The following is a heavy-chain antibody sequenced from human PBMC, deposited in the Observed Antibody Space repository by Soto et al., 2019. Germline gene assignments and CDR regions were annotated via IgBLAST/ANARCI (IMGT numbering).Heavy chain of an antibody. CDR2: IIPNLCIT. J-gene: IGHJ4*02. V-gene: IGHV1-69*02. D-gene: IGHD3-10*01. CDR3: ARGPPYYYGAGSYPDY. Sequence: ASVKVSCKSSGGTFSSYTISWVLQAPGQGLEWMGRIIPNLCITNYAQKFQGRVTMTRDTSISTAYMELSRLRSDDTAVYYCARGPPYYYGAGSYPDYWGQGTLVTVSS. CDR1: GGTFSSYT.